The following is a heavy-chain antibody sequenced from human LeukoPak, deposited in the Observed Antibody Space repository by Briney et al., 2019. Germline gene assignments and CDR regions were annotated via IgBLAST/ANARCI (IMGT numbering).Heavy chain of an antibody. V-gene: IGHV4-34*01. Sequence: SETLSLTCAVYGGSFSGYYWSWIRQPPGKGREGIGEINHSGSTNYNPSLKSRVTISVDTSKNQFSLKLSSVTAADPAVYYCARGEPYYDILPGSPRWFDPWGQGTLVTVSS. CDR1: GGSFSGYY. J-gene: IGHJ5*02. CDR2: INHSGST. CDR3: ARGEPYYDILPGSPRWFDP. D-gene: IGHD3-9*01.